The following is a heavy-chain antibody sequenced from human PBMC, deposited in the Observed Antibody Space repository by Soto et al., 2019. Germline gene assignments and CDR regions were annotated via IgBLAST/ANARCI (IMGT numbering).Heavy chain of an antibody. CDR1: GFTFSDYY. Sequence: PGGSLRLSCAASGFTFSDYYMSWIRQAPGKGLEWVSSISSSSSYIYYADSVKGRFTISRDNAKNSLYLQMNSLRAEDTAVYYCARDGTVGATTGYYYYGMDVWGQGTTVTVSS. V-gene: IGHV3-11*06. J-gene: IGHJ6*02. D-gene: IGHD1-26*01. CDR3: ARDGTVGATTGYYYYGMDV. CDR2: ISSSSSYI.